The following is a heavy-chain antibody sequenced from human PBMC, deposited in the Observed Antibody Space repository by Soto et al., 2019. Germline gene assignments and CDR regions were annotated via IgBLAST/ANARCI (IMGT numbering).Heavy chain of an antibody. D-gene: IGHD3-9*01. J-gene: IGHJ5*02. CDR1: GFTFGSYG. Sequence: GGSLRLSCTASGFTFGSYGVHWVRQAPGKGLVWVSRINSDGSSTSYADSVKGRFTISRDNAKNTLYLQMNSLRAEDTAVYYCARDRRTGGYDILTGYYLSYYYPAWFDPWGQGTLVTVSS. CDR2: INSDGSST. CDR3: ARDRRTGGYDILTGYYLSYYYPAWFDP. V-gene: IGHV3-74*01.